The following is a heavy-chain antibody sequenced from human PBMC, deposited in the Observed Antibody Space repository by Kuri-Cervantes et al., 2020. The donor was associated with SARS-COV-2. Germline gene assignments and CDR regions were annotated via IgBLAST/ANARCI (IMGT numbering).Heavy chain of an antibody. CDR2: IYYSGST. D-gene: IGHD3-3*01. CDR3: ARGHTTIFGVVTHIDY. CDR1: GGAISSGGYY. J-gene: IGHJ4*02. Sequence: LRLSCTVSGGAISSGGYYWSWIRQHPGKGLEWIGYIYYSGSTYYNSSLKSRVTISVDTSKNQFSLKLGSVTAADTAVYYCARGHTTIFGVVTHIDYWGQGTLVTASS. V-gene: IGHV4-31*03.